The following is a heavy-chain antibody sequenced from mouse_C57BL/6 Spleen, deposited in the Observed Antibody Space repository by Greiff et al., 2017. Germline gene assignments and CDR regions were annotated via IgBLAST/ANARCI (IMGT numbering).Heavy chain of an antibody. CDR1: GFTFSDYG. CDR3: ARSYYGSSYPFAY. V-gene: IGHV5-17*01. Sequence: EVQLVESGGGLVKPGGSLKLSCAASGFTFSDYGMHWVRQAPEKGLEWVAYISSGSSTIYYADTVTGRFTISRDNAKNTLFLQMTSLRSEDTAMYYCARSYYGSSYPFAYWGQGTLVTVSA. J-gene: IGHJ3*01. D-gene: IGHD1-1*01. CDR2: ISSGSSTI.